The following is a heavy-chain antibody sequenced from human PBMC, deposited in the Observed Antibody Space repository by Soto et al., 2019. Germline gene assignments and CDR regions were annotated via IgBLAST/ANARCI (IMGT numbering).Heavy chain of an antibody. CDR1: GDSISSHNW. CDR3: AKYSGHDWVALDY. CDR2: IYHGGST. V-gene: IGHV4-4*02. Sequence: VQLQESGPGLVKPSGTLSLTCAVSGDSISSHNWWTWVRQPPGRGLEWIGEIYHGGSTSYNPSLKSRVIISVDQSKNLFSLKLNSVTAADTAVYFCAKYSGHDWVALDYWGQGTLVTVSS. J-gene: IGHJ4*02. D-gene: IGHD5-12*01.